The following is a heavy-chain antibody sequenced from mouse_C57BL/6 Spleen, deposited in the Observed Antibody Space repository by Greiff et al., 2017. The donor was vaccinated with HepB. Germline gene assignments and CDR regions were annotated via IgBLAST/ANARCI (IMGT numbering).Heavy chain of an antibody. V-gene: IGHV1-85*01. Sequence: VQLQQSGPELVKPGASVKLSCKASGYTFTSYDINWVKQRPGQGLEWIGWIYPRDGSTTYTEKFKGKATLTVDTSSSTAYMELHSLTSEDSAVYFGARIYGPYAMDYWGQGTSVTVSS. CDR2: IYPRDGST. J-gene: IGHJ4*01. D-gene: IGHD1-1*02. CDR1: GYTFTSYD. CDR3: ARIYGPYAMDY.